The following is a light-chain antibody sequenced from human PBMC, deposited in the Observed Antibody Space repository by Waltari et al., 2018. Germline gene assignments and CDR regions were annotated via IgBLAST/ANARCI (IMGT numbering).Light chain of an antibody. J-gene: IGKJ1*01. CDR3: QQYTHSPWT. CDR1: QTVVNTY. CDR2: GIS. Sequence: EILLTQSPGTLSLSPGERATLPCRTSQTVVNTYLAWYQQKLGQAPSLLISGISIRATGIPDRFRGSGSGTDFTLTISRLEPEDFAVYFCQQYTHSPWTFGQGTRVEVK. V-gene: IGKV3-20*01.